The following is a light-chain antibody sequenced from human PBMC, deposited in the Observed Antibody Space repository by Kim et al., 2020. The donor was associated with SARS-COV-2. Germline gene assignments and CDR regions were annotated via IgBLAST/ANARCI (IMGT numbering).Light chain of an antibody. CDR1: SSNIGSNT. CDR2: SNI. V-gene: IGLV1-44*01. Sequence: QSVLTQPPSASGTPGQRVTISCSGSSSNIGSNTVNWYQQLPGTAPKLLIYSNIQRPSGVPDRFSGSKSGTSASLAISGLQSEDEADYCCAAWDDSLNGWVFGGGTKLTVL. J-gene: IGLJ3*02. CDR3: AAWDDSLNGWV.